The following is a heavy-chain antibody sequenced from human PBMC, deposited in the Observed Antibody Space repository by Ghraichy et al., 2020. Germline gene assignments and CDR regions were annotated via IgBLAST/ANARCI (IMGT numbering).Heavy chain of an antibody. CDR1: GFTFSSYA. CDR2: IGDSGGPT. CDR3: AKGPGYCSSITCSRPHWYFDL. J-gene: IGHJ2*01. Sequence: GGSLRLSCAASGFTFSSYAMSWVRQAPGKGLEWVSAIGDSGGPTYYADSVKGRFTISRDNSKNTLYLQMNSLRAEDTAVYHCAKGPGYCSSITCSRPHWYFDLWGRGTLVTVSS. V-gene: IGHV3-23*01. D-gene: IGHD2-2*01.